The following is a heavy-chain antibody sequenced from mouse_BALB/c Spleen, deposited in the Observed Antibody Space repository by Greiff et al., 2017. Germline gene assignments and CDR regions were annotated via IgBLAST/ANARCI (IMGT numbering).Heavy chain of an antibody. CDR3: ARWAMDY. V-gene: IGHV5-17*02. J-gene: IGHJ4*01. CDR2: ISSGSSTI. Sequence: DVHLVESGGGLVQPGGSRKLSCAASGFTFSSFGMHWVRQAPEKGLEWVAYISSGSSTIYYADTVKGRFTISRDNPKNTLFLQMTSLRSEDTAMYYCARWAMDYWGQGTSVTVSS. CDR1: GFTFSSFG.